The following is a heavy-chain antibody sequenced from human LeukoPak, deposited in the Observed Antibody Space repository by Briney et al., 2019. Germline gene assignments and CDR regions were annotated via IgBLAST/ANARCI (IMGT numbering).Heavy chain of an antibody. CDR1: GFTFSSYA. CDR2: VSGSGGNT. CDR3: AKGKAQSIAVAGRRYYYYYMDV. J-gene: IGHJ6*03. V-gene: IGHV3-23*01. Sequence: PWGSLRLSCAASGFTFSSYAMSWVRQAPGKGLEWVSTVSGSGGNTYYTDSVKGPFTISTANSKNTLYLKMNSLRAEDTAVYYCAKGKAQSIAVAGRRYYYYYMDVWGKGTTVTVSS. D-gene: IGHD6-19*01.